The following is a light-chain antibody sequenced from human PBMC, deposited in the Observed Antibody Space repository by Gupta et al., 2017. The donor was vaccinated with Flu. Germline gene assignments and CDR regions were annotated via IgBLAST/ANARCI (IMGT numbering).Light chain of an antibody. Sequence: VVISCTGNSSNIGARYTVHWYQQFPGTAPRLRMSGDNYRPSGVPDRFSGSRSGTSASLAITGLQAEDEADYYGQSYDSSRGGSWVFGVGTKLTVL. CDR1: SSNIGARYT. CDR2: GDN. V-gene: IGLV1-40*01. J-gene: IGLJ3*02. CDR3: QSYDSSRGGSWV.